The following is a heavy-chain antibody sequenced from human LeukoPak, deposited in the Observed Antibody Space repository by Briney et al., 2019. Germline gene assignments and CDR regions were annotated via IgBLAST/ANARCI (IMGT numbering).Heavy chain of an antibody. CDR2: ISYSGET. Sequence: SQTLSLTCPVSGGCFSSDYWSWIRQSPGKGLEWIGYISYSGETKYSPSLKSRVTMSGDRSKNTFSLRMTSVTAADTAVYFCAKSHPAVTTTDWYFDLWGRGTLVTISS. CDR1: GGCFSSDY. V-gene: IGHV4-59*03. J-gene: IGHJ2*01. D-gene: IGHD4-17*01. CDR3: AKSHPAVTTTDWYFDL.